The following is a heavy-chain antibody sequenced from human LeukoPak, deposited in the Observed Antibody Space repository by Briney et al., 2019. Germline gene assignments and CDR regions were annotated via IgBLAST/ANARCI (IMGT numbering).Heavy chain of an antibody. CDR2: INPNSGGT. D-gene: IGHD5-12*01. CDR1: GYTFTGYY. J-gene: IGHJ6*02. CDR3: ARVKYSGYDEDYYYGMDV. V-gene: IGHV1-2*04. Sequence: ASVTVSCKASGYTFTGYYMHWVRQAPGQGLEWMGWINPNSGGTNYAQKFQGWVTMTRDTSISTAYMELSRLRSDDTAVYYCARVKYSGYDEDYYYGMDVWGQGTTVTVSS.